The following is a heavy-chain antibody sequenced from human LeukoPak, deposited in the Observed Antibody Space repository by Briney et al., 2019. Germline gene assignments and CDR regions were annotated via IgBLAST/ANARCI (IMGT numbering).Heavy chain of an antibody. V-gene: IGHV3-23*01. D-gene: IGHD3-3*01. CDR2: ISGSGGSA. CDR1: GFTFSSYA. J-gene: IGHJ5*02. Sequence: GGSVRLSCTASGFTFSSYAMSWVRQAPGKGLELVSAISGSGGSAYYADSVKGRFTISRDNSKNTLYPQMNSLRAEDSAVYYCAKDSYGFFVGHFDPWGQGTLVTVSS. CDR3: AKDSYGFFVGHFDP.